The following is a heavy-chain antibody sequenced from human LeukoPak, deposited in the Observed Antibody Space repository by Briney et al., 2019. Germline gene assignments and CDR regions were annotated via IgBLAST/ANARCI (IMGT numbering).Heavy chain of an antibody. V-gene: IGHV4-59*01. CDR1: GGSISGKY. J-gene: IGHJ6*03. CDR3: ARAVQLERPPPLIDYYYMDV. Sequence: SETLSLTCTVSGGSISGKYWSWIRQTPGKGLEWVGYIYYSGTTKYNPSLKSRVTISVDTSKNQFSLKVRSVTTADTAVYYCARAVQLERPPPLIDYYYMDVWGKGTTVTVSS. D-gene: IGHD1-1*01. CDR2: IYYSGTT.